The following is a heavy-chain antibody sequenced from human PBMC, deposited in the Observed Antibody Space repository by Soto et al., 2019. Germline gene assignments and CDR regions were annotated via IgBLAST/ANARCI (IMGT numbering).Heavy chain of an antibody. Sequence: QVQLQQWGAGLLKPSETLSLTCAVYGGSFNSYFWNWIRQPPGRGLEWIGEINHSGIINYNPALKSRVTISVDTSKNQFSLKLSSVTAADTAVYYCARGTREGWYFDLWGRGTLVTVSS. CDR2: INHSGII. CDR3: ARGTREGWYFDL. J-gene: IGHJ2*01. V-gene: IGHV4-34*01. CDR1: GGSFNSYF.